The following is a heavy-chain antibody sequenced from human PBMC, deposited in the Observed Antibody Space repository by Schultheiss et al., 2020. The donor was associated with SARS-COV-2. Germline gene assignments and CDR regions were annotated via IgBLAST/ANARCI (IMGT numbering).Heavy chain of an antibody. Sequence: GGSLRLSCAASGFTFSSYAMNWVRQAPGKGPEWVSGVSGTDGKTYYADSVNGRFTITRDNSKNTLYLQMSSLRAEDTALYYCARGHSGGSWLIDYLGQGTLVTVSS. CDR1: GFTFSSYA. J-gene: IGHJ4*02. CDR2: VSGTDGKT. CDR3: ARGHSGGSWLIDY. V-gene: IGHV3-23*01. D-gene: IGHD6-13*01.